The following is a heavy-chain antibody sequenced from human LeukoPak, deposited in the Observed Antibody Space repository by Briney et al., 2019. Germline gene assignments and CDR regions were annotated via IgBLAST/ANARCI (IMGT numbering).Heavy chain of an antibody. CDR2: IYYSGST. D-gene: IGHD3-10*01. J-gene: IGHJ4*02. V-gene: IGHV4-39*01. CDR3: ARHLWFGELPDYFDY. Sequence: PSETLSLTCTVSGGSISSYYWGWIRQPPGKGLEWIGSIYYSGSTYYNPSLKSRVTISVDTSKNQFSLKLSSVTAADTAVYYCARHLWFGELPDYFDYWGQGTLVTVSS. CDR1: GGSISSYY.